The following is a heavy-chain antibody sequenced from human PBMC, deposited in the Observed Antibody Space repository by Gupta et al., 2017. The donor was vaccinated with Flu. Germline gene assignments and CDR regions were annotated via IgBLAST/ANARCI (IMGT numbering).Heavy chain of an antibody. CDR1: GFTFSGYA. CDR3: AKVGAGSSNYYYNGMDV. V-gene: IGHV3-23*01. Sequence: EVQMLESGGGLVQPGGSLRLSCGVSGFTFSGYAMTWVRQAPGKGLEWVSTINTNGGVTYIADSVKGRFTISRDNSRNTLYLHMSSLSADDTAVYYCAKVGAGSSNYYYNGMDVWGQGTAVTVSS. J-gene: IGHJ6*02. D-gene: IGHD6-6*01. CDR2: INTNGGVT.